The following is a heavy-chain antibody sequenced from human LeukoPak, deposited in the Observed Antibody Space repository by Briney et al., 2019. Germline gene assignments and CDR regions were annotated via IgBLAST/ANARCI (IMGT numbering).Heavy chain of an antibody. J-gene: IGHJ4*02. D-gene: IGHD5-12*01. CDR3: ARGASGYDGAYYFDY. CDR2: INGGGTST. V-gene: IGHV3-74*01. Sequence: GGSLRLSCAASGFTFSSYWMHWVRQAPGEGLVWVSRINGGGTSTSYADSVKGPFTISRDNAKNTLYLQMNSRRAEDTAVYYCARGASGYDGAYYFDYWGQGTLVTVSS. CDR1: GFTFSSYW.